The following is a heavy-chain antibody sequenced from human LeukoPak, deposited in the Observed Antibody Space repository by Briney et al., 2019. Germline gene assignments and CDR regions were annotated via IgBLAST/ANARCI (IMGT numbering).Heavy chain of an antibody. CDR2: ISPNSGGT. J-gene: IGHJ4*02. V-gene: IGHV1-2*02. Sequence: ASVKVSCKASGYTFTGYYMHWVRQAPGQGLEWMGWISPNSGGTNYAQKFQGRVTMTRDTSISTAYMELTRLRSDDTAVYYCARDANDFWSGYYPYYFDYWGQGTLVTVSS. D-gene: IGHD3-3*01. CDR3: ARDANDFWSGYYPYYFDY. CDR1: GYTFTGYY.